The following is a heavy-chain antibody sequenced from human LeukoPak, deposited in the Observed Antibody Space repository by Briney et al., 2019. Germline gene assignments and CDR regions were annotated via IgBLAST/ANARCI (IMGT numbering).Heavy chain of an antibody. CDR3: ARGGHGSGRTNPDY. CDR1: GGSNSSSSYY. CDR2: IYYSGST. J-gene: IGHJ4*02. D-gene: IGHD3-10*01. Sequence: SETLSLTCTVSGGSNSSSSYYWGWIRQPPGKGLEWIGSIYYSGSTYYNPSLKSRVTISVDTSKNQFSLKLSSVTAADTAVYYCARGGHGSGRTNPDYWGQGTLVTVSS. V-gene: IGHV4-39*07.